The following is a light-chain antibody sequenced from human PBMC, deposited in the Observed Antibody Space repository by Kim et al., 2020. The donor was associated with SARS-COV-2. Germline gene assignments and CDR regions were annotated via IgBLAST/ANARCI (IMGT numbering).Light chain of an antibody. J-gene: IGKJ1*01. Sequence: VAPGERVTLSCRASQSVDTNLAWYQQKPGQAPRLVLYGASTRATGIPARFSGSGSGTEFTLTISSLQSEDFATYYCQQYNDWRSFGQGTKVDIK. CDR1: QSVDTN. CDR3: QQYNDWRS. V-gene: IGKV3-15*01. CDR2: GAS.